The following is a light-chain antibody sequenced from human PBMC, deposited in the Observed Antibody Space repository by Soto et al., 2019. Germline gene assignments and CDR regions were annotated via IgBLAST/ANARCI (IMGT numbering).Light chain of an antibody. Sequence: DIRMTQSPSALSSSVEDRVTSTCRASQSISSWLAWYQQKPGKAPKLLIYDASSLESGVPSRFSGSGSGTEFTLTISSLQPDDFATYYCQQYNSYSWTFGQGTKVDIK. CDR1: QSISSW. CDR2: DAS. CDR3: QQYNSYSWT. J-gene: IGKJ1*01. V-gene: IGKV1-5*01.